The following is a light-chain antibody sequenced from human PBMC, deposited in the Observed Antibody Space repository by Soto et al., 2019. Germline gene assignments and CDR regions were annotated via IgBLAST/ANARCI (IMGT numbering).Light chain of an antibody. CDR1: SSDVGGYNY. V-gene: IGLV2-14*01. CDR3: RSYTSSSTLGHV. Sequence: QSALTQPASVSGSPGQSITISCTGTSSDVGGYNYVSWYQQHPGKAPKLMIYDVSNRPSGVSNRFSGSKSGNTASLTISGLQAEDEADYYCRSYTSSSTLGHVFGTGTKLTVL. J-gene: IGLJ1*01. CDR2: DVS.